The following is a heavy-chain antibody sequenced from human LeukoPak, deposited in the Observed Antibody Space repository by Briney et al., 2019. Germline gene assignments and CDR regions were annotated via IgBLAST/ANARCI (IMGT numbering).Heavy chain of an antibody. CDR3: GVRGVITIGDTKWFDP. D-gene: IGHD3-10*01. CDR1: GFTFSSYA. V-gene: IGHV3-23*01. CDR2: ISGSGGST. J-gene: IGHJ5*02. Sequence: PGGSLRLSCAASGFTFSSYAMTWVRQAPGKGLEWVSGISGSGGSTYYADSVKGRFTISRDNSKNTLYLQMNSLRAEDTAVYYWGVRGVITIGDTKWFDPWGQGTLVTVSS.